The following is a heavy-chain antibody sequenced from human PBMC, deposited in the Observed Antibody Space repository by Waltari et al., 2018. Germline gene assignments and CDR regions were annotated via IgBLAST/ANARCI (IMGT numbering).Heavy chain of an antibody. Sequence: QLQLQESGPGLVKPSETLSLTCTVSGGSISSSSYYWGWIRQPPGKGLEWIGSISYSGGTYYNPSLKSRVTISVDTSKNQFSLKLSSVTAADTAVYYCASEFGLWFGEFNYYYYMDVWGKGTTVTVSS. D-gene: IGHD3-10*01. CDR1: GGSISSSSYY. CDR3: ASEFGLWFGEFNYYYYMDV. J-gene: IGHJ6*03. V-gene: IGHV4-39*01. CDR2: ISYSGGT.